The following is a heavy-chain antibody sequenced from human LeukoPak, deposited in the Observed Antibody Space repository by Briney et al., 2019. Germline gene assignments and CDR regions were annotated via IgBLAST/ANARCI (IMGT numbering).Heavy chain of an antibody. Sequence: SETLSLTCTVSGGSISSGGYYWSWIRQHPGKGLEWIGYIYYSGSTYYNPSLKSRVTISVDTSKNQFSLKLSSVTAADTAVYYCARGQVGCSGGSCYSSINWFDPWGQGTLVTVSS. CDR2: IYYSGST. D-gene: IGHD2-15*01. V-gene: IGHV4-31*03. CDR1: GGSISSGGYY. J-gene: IGHJ5*02. CDR3: ARGQVGCSGGSCYSSINWFDP.